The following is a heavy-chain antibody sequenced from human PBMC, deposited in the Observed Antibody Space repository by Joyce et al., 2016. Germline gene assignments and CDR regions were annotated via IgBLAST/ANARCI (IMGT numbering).Heavy chain of an antibody. CDR2: INHSGTN. Sequence: QVQLQQSGAGLLKPSETLSLICAVYGGSFSGYYWSWIRQPPGKGLEWIGEINHSGTNSYNPSLKRLVTISEDTSKNEFSLTLNSVTAADTAVYYCARRPGYCTRTNCHTDAFDLWGQGTIVAVSS. CDR1: GGSFSGYY. V-gene: IGHV4-34*01. J-gene: IGHJ3*01. CDR3: ARRPGYCTRTNCHTDAFDL. D-gene: IGHD2-2*02.